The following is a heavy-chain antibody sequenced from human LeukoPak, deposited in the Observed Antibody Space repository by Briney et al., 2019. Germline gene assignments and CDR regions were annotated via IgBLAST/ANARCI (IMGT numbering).Heavy chain of an antibody. V-gene: IGHV3-49*04. D-gene: IGHD3-10*01. CDR3: TRDPRHMVRGDVGWFDP. CDR2: IRSKAYGGTT. J-gene: IGHJ5*02. Sequence: GGSLRLSCTASGFTFGDYAMTWVRQAPGKGLEWVGFIRSKAYGGTTEYAASVKGRFTISRDDSKSIAYLQMNSLKTEGTAVYYCTRDPRHMVRGDVGWFDPWGQGTLATVSS. CDR1: GFTFGDYA.